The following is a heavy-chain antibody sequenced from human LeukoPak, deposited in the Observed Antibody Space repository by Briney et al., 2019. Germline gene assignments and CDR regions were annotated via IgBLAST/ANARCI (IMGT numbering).Heavy chain of an antibody. D-gene: IGHD3-10*01. CDR3: AREPPDPYYGSGSGWFDP. Sequence: PSETLSLTCTVSGGSISSYYWSWIRQPPGKGLEWIGYIYYSGSTNYNPSLKSRVTISVDTSKNQFSLKLSSVTAADTAVYYCAREPPDPYYGSGSGWFDPWGQGTLVTLSS. J-gene: IGHJ5*02. V-gene: IGHV4-59*01. CDR1: GGSISSYY. CDR2: IYYSGST.